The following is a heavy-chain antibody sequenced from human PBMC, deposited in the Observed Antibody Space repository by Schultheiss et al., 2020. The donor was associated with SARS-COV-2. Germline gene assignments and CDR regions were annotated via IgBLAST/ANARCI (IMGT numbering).Heavy chain of an antibody. CDR2: IYTSGST. D-gene: IGHD3-10*01. Sequence: SETLSLTCTVSGGSISSGSYYWSWIRQPAGKGLEWIGRIYTSGSTYYNPSLKSRVTISVDTSKNQFSLKLSSVTAADTAVYYCARDSGSGIYDYWGQGTLVTVSS. V-gene: IGHV4-61*02. J-gene: IGHJ4*02. CDR3: ARDSGSGIYDY. CDR1: GGSISSGSYY.